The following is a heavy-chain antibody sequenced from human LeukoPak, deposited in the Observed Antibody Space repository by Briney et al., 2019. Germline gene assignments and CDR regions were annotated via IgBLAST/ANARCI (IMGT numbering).Heavy chain of an antibody. V-gene: IGHV4-34*01. J-gene: IGHJ3*02. Sequence: SETLSLTCAVYGGSFSGYYWSWIRQPPGKGLEWIGEINHSGSTNYNKSLKSRVTISVDTSKNQFSLKLSSVTAADTAVYYCARLYSSGWYNDAFDIWGQGTMVTVSS. CDR1: GGSFSGYY. D-gene: IGHD6-19*01. CDR3: ARLYSSGWYNDAFDI. CDR2: INHSGST.